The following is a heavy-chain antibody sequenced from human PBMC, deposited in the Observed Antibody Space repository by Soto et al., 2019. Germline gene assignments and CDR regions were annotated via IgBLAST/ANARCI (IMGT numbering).Heavy chain of an antibody. D-gene: IGHD3-9*01. CDR1: GFTFSSYG. J-gene: IGHJ4*02. V-gene: IGHV3-30*18. CDR3: AKDLEGTYYDILTGYYPLGY. CDR2: ISYDGSNK. Sequence: GGSLRLSCAASGFTFSSYGMHWVRQAPGKGLEWVAVISYDGSNKYCADSVKGRFTISRDNSKNTLYLQMNSLRAEDTAVYYCAKDLEGTYYDILTGYYPLGYWGQGTLVTVSS.